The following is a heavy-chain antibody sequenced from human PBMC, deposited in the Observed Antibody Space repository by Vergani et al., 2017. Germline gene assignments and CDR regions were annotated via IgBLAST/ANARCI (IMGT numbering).Heavy chain of an antibody. J-gene: IGHJ6*03. D-gene: IGHD3-10*01. V-gene: IGHV1-69*11. CDR1: GGTFSSYA. CDR2: IIPILGTA. Sequence: QVQLVQSGAEVKKPGSSVKVSCKASGGTFSSYAISWVRQAPGQGLEWMGRIIPILGTANYAQKFQGRVTITADESTSTAYMELSSLRSEDTAVYYCAREQEDYYGSGSYYKDYYYYMDVWGKGTTVTVSS. CDR3: AREQEDYYGSGSYYKDYYYYMDV.